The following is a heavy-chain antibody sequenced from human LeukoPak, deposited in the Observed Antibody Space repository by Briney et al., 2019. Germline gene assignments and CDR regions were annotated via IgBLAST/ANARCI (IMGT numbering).Heavy chain of an antibody. CDR2: IQNDGSNE. J-gene: IGHJ6*03. Sequence: GGSLRLSCAASGFTFSSSGMHWVRQAPGKGLEWVAYIQNDGSNEQYADSVKGRFSISRDSSKNILYLQMNSLRAEDTAVYYCAKDRCSNGIGCYYYYMDVWGKGTTVTISS. CDR3: AKDRCSNGIGCYYYYMDV. D-gene: IGHD2-8*01. CDR1: GFTFSSSG. V-gene: IGHV3-30*02.